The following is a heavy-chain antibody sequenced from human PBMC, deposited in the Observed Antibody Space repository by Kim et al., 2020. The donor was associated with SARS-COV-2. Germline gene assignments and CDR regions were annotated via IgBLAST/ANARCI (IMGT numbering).Heavy chain of an antibody. CDR3: AKVREISAYYYYYFGMDV. D-gene: IGHD1-26*01. CDR1: GFTFTGYA. CDR2: VSGSGGNT. J-gene: IGHJ6*02. V-gene: IGHV3-23*01. Sequence: GGSLRLSCAASGFTFTGYAMSWVRQAPGKGLEWVSTVSGSGGNTYYADSVKGRFTISRDNSKNTLYLRMTSLRAEDTAVYFCAKVREISAYYYYYFGMDVWGQGTTVTVSS.